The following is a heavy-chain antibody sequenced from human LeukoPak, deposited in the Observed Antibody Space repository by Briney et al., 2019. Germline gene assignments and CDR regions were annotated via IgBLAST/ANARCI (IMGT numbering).Heavy chain of an antibody. D-gene: IGHD3-22*01. V-gene: IGHV4-34*01. J-gene: IGHJ4*02. CDR1: GGSFSGYY. CDR2: INHSGST. Sequence: PSETLSLTCAVYGGSFSGYYWSWIRQPPGKGLEWIGEINHSGSTNYNPSLKSRVTISVDTSKNQFSLKLSSVTAADTAVYYCARGGYYYDSSGYSYYWGQGTLVTVSS. CDR3: ARGGYYYDSSGYSYY.